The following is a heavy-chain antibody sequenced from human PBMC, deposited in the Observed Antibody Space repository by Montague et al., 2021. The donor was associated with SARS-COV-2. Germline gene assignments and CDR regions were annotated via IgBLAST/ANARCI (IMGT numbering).Heavy chain of an antibody. D-gene: IGHD6-19*01. CDR3: ARGSGWMGNAFDI. J-gene: IGHJ3*02. CDR1: GGSISSYY. V-gene: IGHV4-59*01. Sequence: SETLSLTCTVSGGSISSYYWSWIRQPPGKGLEWIGYIYYSGSTNYNPSLKSRGTISVDTSKNQFSLKLSSVTAADTAVYYCARGSGWMGNAFDIWGQGTMVTVSS. CDR2: IYYSGST.